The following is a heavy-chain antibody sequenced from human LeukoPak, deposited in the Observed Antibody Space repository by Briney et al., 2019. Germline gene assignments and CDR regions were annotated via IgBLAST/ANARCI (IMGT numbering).Heavy chain of an antibody. J-gene: IGHJ6*03. CDR2: IYSGGST. CDR1: GFTVSSNY. D-gene: IGHD3-10*01. Sequence: PGGSLRLSCAASGFTVSSNYMSWVRQAPGKGLEWVSIIYSGGSTYYADSVKGRFTISRDNSKNTLYLQMNSLRAEDTAVYYCARFGGNYYYYYYMDVWGKGTTVTVSS. CDR3: ARFGGNYYYYYYMDV. V-gene: IGHV3-53*01.